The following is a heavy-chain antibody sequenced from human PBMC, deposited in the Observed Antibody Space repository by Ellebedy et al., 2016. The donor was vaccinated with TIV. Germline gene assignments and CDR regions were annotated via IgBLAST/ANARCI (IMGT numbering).Heavy chain of an antibody. CDR1: GFTFSVTW. J-gene: IGHJ4*02. D-gene: IGHD3-16*01. V-gene: IGHV3-7*01. Sequence: PGGSLRLSCAASGFTFSVTWMSWARQAPGKGLEWVARIKYAGADKDYVDSVKGRFTISRDNAKNSLYLQMNSLRVEDTAVYFCVRARNYALDSWGQGTLVTVSS. CDR2: IKYAGADK. CDR3: VRARNYALDS.